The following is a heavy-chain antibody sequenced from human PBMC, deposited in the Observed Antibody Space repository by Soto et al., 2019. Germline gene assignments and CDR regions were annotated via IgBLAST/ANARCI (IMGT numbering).Heavy chain of an antibody. Sequence: QVHLVQSGAEVRQPGSSVKVSCKATGGTFGTFPITWVRQAPGQGLEWMGGIVPMFGTARYAQKFQDRVSITADISTSTAYLELSSLRSDDTAVYYCARCRVAPASTESPYGHYGHHHHYLYGMDVWGQGTTATVSS. CDR2: IVPMFGTA. CDR1: GGTFGTFP. V-gene: IGHV1-69*06. D-gene: IGHD3-10*01. J-gene: IGHJ6*01. CDR3: ARCRVAPASTESPYGHYGHHHHYLYGMDV.